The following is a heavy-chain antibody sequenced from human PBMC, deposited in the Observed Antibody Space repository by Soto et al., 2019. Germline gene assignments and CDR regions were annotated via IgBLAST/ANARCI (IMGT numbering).Heavy chain of an antibody. J-gene: IGHJ4*02. D-gene: IGHD3-22*01. CDR3: TTDPVTMIVVVSSSG. CDR1: GFTFSNAS. V-gene: IGHV3-15*07. Sequence: EVQLVESGGGLVKPGGSLRLSFAASGFTFSNASMNWVCQAPGKGLEWFGRIKSKTDGGTTDYAAPVKGRFTISRDDSKNTLYPQMISLETEDTSVYYCTTDPVTMIVVVSSSGWGQGTLVTVSS. CDR2: IKSKTDGGTT.